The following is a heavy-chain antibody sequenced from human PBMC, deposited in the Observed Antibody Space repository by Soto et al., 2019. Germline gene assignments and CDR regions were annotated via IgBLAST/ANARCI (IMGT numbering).Heavy chain of an antibody. CDR3: ADTGYGDSNWFDP. J-gene: IGHJ5*02. Sequence: GASVKVSCKASGYTFTNNDVSWVRQATGQGLEWMGWMSAYNGNTNYAQKLQGRVTMTTDTSTSTAYMELRSLRSDDTAVYYCADTGYGDSNWFDPWGQGTLVTVSS. V-gene: IGHV1-18*01. CDR2: MSAYNGNT. D-gene: IGHD4-17*01. CDR1: GYTFTNND.